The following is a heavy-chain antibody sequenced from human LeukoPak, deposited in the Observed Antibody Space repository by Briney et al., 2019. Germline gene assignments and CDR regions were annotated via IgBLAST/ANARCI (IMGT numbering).Heavy chain of an antibody. CDR2: ISSSSSTI. CDR1: GFTFSSYS. D-gene: IGHD6-13*01. V-gene: IGHV3-48*04. Sequence: GGSLRLSCAASGFTFSSYSMNWVRQAPGEGLEWVSYISSSSSTIYYADSVKGRFTISRDNAKNSLYLQMNSLRAEDTAVYYCARTGIAAAGTALYMDVWGKGTTVTVSS. CDR3: ARTGIAAAGTALYMDV. J-gene: IGHJ6*03.